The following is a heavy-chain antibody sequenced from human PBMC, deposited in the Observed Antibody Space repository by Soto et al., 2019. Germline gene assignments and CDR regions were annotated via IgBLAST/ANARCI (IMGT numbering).Heavy chain of an antibody. CDR3: ASSIAARPRYYGMDV. CDR1: GYTFTGYH. CDR2: IIPIFGTA. V-gene: IGHV1-69*13. D-gene: IGHD6-6*01. Sequence: SAASVKVSCKASGYTFTGYHMHWVRQAPGQGLEWMGGIIPIFGTANYAQKFQGRVTITADESTSTAYMELSSLRSEDTAVYYCASSIAARPRYYGMDVWGQGTTVTVSS. J-gene: IGHJ6*02.